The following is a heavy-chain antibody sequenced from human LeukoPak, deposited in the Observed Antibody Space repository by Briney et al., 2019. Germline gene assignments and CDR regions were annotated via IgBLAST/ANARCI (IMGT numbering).Heavy chain of an antibody. Sequence: SVKVSCKASGGTFSSYAISWVRQAPGQGLEWMGGIIPIFGTANYAQKFQGRVTITADKSTSTAYMELSSLRSEDTAVYYCARDHCSGGSCYTPDRHWFDPWGQGTLVTVSS. J-gene: IGHJ5*02. D-gene: IGHD2-15*01. CDR3: ARDHCSGGSCYTPDRHWFDP. V-gene: IGHV1-69*06. CDR2: IIPIFGTA. CDR1: GGTFSSYA.